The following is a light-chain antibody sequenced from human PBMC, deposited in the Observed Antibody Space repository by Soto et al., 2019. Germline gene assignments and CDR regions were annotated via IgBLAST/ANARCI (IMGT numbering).Light chain of an antibody. J-gene: IGKJ1*01. Sequence: EVVMPQSPATLSVSPGERVTLSCSASQSLSVNLAWHQQKPGQAPRLLIYGASTRATGIPARFSGSGSGTEFTLTISSMQSEDFAVYYCQQYNNWPRTFGQGTKV. CDR2: GAS. CDR1: QSLSVN. V-gene: IGKV3-15*01. CDR3: QQYNNWPRT.